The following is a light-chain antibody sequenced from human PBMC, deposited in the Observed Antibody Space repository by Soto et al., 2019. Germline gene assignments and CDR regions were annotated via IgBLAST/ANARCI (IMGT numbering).Light chain of an antibody. J-gene: IGKJ5*01. Sequence: EIVLTQSPATLSLSPGERGTLSCRASQTVGSDLAWYQQTPGQAPRLLIYDVSNRATGIPARFSGSGSGTNFPLTISHLEPEDVAVYYCQQRSNWPPITFGQGTRLEIK. CDR3: QQRSNWPPIT. CDR2: DVS. V-gene: IGKV3-11*01. CDR1: QTVGSD.